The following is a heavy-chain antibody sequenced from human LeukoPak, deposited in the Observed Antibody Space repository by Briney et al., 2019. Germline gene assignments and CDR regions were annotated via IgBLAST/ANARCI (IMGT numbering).Heavy chain of an antibody. CDR1: GFTFSIYA. V-gene: IGHV3-23*01. Sequence: GGSLRLFCAASGFTFSIYAMSWVRQAPGKGPEWVSGTSNSGGNTYYADSVKGRFTISRDNSKNTLYLQMNSLRPEDTAIYYCAKGTSNYSYWGQGTLVTVSS. CDR3: AKGTSNYSY. CDR2: TSNSGGNT. D-gene: IGHD2-21*01. J-gene: IGHJ4*02.